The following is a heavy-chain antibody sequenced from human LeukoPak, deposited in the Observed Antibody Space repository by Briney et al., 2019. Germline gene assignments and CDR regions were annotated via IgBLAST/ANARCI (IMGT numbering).Heavy chain of an antibody. D-gene: IGHD3-16*01. CDR3: AKDQNIPTPSLGIDY. J-gene: IGHJ4*02. CDR2: ISGSGGST. V-gene: IGHV3-23*01. Sequence: GGSLRLSCAAPGFTFSSYAMSWVRQAPGKGLEWVSAISGSGGSTYYADSVKGRFTISRDNSKNTLYLQMNSLRAEDTAVYYCAKDQNIPTPSLGIDYWGQGTLVTVSS. CDR1: GFTFSSYA.